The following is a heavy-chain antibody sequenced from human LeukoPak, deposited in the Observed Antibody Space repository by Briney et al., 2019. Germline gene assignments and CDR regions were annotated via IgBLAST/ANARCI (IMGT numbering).Heavy chain of an antibody. J-gene: IGHJ4*02. CDR2: IYHSGST. Sequence: SETLSLTCAVSGYSISSGYYWGWIRQPPGKGLEWIGGIYHSGSTYYNPSLKSRVTISVDTSKNQFSLKLSSVTAADTAVYYCARGLGYCSSTSCYVGIFDYWGQGTLVTVSS. D-gene: IGHD2-2*01. V-gene: IGHV4-38-2*01. CDR3: ARGLGYCSSTSCYVGIFDY. CDR1: GYSISSGYY.